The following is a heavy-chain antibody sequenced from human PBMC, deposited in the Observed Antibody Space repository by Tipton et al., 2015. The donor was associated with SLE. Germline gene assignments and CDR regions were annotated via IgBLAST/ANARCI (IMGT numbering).Heavy chain of an antibody. CDR3: ARGGVVQGVR. V-gene: IGHV4-34*01. D-gene: IGHD3-10*01. J-gene: IGHJ4*02. CDR2: INHSGST. CDR1: GFTFRSYW. Sequence: LRLSCAASGFTFRSYWMHWVRQAPGKGLEWIGEINHSGSTNYNSSLKSRVTLSVDTSKNQFSLKMISVTAADTAVYYCARGGVVQGVRWGQGTLVTVSS.